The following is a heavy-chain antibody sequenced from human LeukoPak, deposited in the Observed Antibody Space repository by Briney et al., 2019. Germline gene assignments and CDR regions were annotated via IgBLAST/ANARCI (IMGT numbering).Heavy chain of an antibody. J-gene: IGHJ6*04. D-gene: IGHD3-10*01. Sequence: SVKVSCKASGGTFSSYAISWVRQAPGQGLEWVGGIIPIFGTANYAQKFQGRVTITADESTSTAYMELSSLRSEDTAVYYCARAFLWFGERDYGMDVWGKGTTVTVSS. CDR3: ARAFLWFGERDYGMDV. CDR1: GGTFSSYA. V-gene: IGHV1-69*01. CDR2: IIPIFGTA.